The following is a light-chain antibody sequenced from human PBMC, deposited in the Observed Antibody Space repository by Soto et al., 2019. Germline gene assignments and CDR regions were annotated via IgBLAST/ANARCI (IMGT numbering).Light chain of an antibody. Sequence: EIVLTQSPATLSLSPGERATLSCRASQGVSSYLAWYQQKPGQAPRLLIYDASNRATGIPARFSGSGPGTDFTLTISSLEPEDFAVYYCHQRSNWLTFGGGTKVDIK. CDR3: HQRSNWLT. V-gene: IGKV3D-11*01. CDR2: DAS. CDR1: QGVSSY. J-gene: IGKJ4*01.